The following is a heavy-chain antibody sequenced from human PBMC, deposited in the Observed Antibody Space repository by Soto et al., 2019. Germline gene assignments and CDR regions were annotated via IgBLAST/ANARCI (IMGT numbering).Heavy chain of an antibody. CDR3: ARGIYDSSGYYYGRFRF. Sequence: QVPLVQSGAEVKKPGSSVKVSCKASGGTFSSYAISWVRQAPGQGLEWMGGIIPIFGTANYAQKFQGRVTITADESTSTAYMELSSLRSEDTAVYYCARGIYDSSGYYYGRFRFWGQGTLVTVSS. J-gene: IGHJ4*02. V-gene: IGHV1-69*01. D-gene: IGHD3-22*01. CDR2: IIPIFGTA. CDR1: GGTFSSYA.